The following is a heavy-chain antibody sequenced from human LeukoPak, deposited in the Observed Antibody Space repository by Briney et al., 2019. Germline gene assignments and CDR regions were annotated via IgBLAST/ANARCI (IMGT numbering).Heavy chain of an antibody. V-gene: IGHV1-46*01. CDR3: ARPTSIIPASNVYYYYYAMDV. CDR1: GYTFTSYY. Sequence: GASVKVSCKASGYTFTSYYMHWVRQAPGQGLEWMGIINPSGGTTVYAQKFHDRVTMTRDTPTSTVYMEVSSLRPEDTAVYYCARPTSIIPASNVYYYYYAMDVWGQGTTVTVSS. CDR2: INPSGGTT. J-gene: IGHJ6*02. D-gene: IGHD2-2*01.